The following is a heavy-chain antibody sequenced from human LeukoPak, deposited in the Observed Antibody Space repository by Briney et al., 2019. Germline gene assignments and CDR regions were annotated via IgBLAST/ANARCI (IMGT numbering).Heavy chain of an antibody. CDR2: IKQDGSEK. Sequence: GGSLRLSCAASGFTFSSYWMSWVRQAPGKGLEWVANIKQDGSEKYYVDSVKGRFTISRDNAKNSLYLQMNSLRAEDTAVYYCARGLVVPAAPFDYWGQGTLVTVSS. CDR1: GFTFSSYW. D-gene: IGHD2-2*01. J-gene: IGHJ4*02. CDR3: ARGLVVPAAPFDY. V-gene: IGHV3-7*01.